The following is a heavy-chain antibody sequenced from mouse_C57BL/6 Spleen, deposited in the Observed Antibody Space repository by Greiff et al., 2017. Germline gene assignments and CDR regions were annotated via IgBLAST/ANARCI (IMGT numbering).Heavy chain of an antibody. V-gene: IGHV1-64*01. CDR1: GYTFTSYW. J-gene: IGHJ2*01. D-gene: IGHD1-1*02. CDR3: AIYGSNTVYYYDD. Sequence: VQLQQSGAELVKPGASVKLSCKASGYTFTSYWMHWVKQRPGQGLEWIGMIHPNSGSTNYNEKFKSKATLTVDKSSSTAYMKLSSLTSEDSAVYYCAIYGSNTVYYYDDWGQGTTLTVSS. CDR2: IHPNSGST.